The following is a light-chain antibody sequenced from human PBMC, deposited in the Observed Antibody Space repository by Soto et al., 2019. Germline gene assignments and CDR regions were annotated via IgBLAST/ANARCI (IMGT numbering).Light chain of an antibody. V-gene: IGKV1-39*01. CDR2: AAS. J-gene: IGKJ4*01. Sequence: DIQITQSPSSRSASVGDRVTITCRASQSISSYLNWYQQKPGKAPKLLIYAASSLQSGVPSRFSGSGSGTDFTLTISSLQPEDFATYYCQQSYSTLPLTFGGGTKVDIK. CDR3: QQSYSTLPLT. CDR1: QSISSY.